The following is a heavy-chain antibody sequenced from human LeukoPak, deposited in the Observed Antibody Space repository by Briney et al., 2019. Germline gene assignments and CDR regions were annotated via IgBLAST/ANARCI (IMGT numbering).Heavy chain of an antibody. D-gene: IGHD5-18*01. V-gene: IGHV1-18*01. CDR1: GYTFTSYG. Sequence: ASVKVSCKASGYTFTSYGINWVRQAPGQGLEWMGWISTYNGDTNYAQKLQGRVTMTTDASTSTAYMELRSLRSDDTAVYYCARGSSYGFSMGYWGQGTLVIVSS. CDR3: ARGSSYGFSMGY. J-gene: IGHJ4*02. CDR2: ISTYNGDT.